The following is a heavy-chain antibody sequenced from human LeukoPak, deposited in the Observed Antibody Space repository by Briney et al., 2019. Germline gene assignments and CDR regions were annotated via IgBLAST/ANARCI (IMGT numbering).Heavy chain of an antibody. CDR1: GINFNIYA. CDR2: INDRGTYI. V-gene: IGHV3-23*01. CDR3: AKDRYSYAFEYSDS. Sequence: GGSLRLSCAASGINFNIYAMTWVRQAPGKGLQWVSGINDRGTYIYYADSVKGRFTISRDNSKNTLSLQVSSLRTEDTAVYYCAKDRYSYAFEYSDSWGQGTLVTVSS. J-gene: IGHJ4*02. D-gene: IGHD5-18*01.